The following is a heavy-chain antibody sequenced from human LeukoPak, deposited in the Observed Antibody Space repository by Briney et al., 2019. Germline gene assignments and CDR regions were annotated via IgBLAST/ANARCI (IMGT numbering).Heavy chain of an antibody. V-gene: IGHV3-7*01. CDR2: IKQDGSEK. CDR3: AKDSAAAGRGIDY. J-gene: IGHJ4*02. CDR1: GFTFSSYW. D-gene: IGHD6-13*01. Sequence: GGSLRLSCAASGFTFSSYWMSWVRQTPGKGLEWVANIKQDGSEKYYVDSVKGRFTISRDNAKSSLYLQMNSLRAEDTAVYYCAKDSAAAGRGIDYWGQGTLVTVSS.